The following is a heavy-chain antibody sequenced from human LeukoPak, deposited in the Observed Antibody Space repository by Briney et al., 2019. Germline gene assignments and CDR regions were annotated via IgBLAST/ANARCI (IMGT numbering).Heavy chain of an antibody. Sequence: SETLSLTCAVYGGSFSGYYWSWIRQPPGKGLEWIGEINHSGSTNYNPSLKSRVTISVDTSKNQFSLKLSSVTAADTAVNYCARGDFWSGYYPWDYWGQGTLVTVSS. CDR2: INHSGST. V-gene: IGHV4-34*01. D-gene: IGHD3-3*01. J-gene: IGHJ4*02. CDR3: ARGDFWSGYYPWDY. CDR1: GGSFSGYY.